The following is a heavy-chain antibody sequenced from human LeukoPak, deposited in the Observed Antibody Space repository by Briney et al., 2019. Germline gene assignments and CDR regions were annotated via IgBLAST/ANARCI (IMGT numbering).Heavy chain of an antibody. CDR1: GFTFSNYW. CDR3: ARDPKQGWYDY. V-gene: IGHV3-74*01. CDR2: INSDGSST. J-gene: IGHJ4*02. D-gene: IGHD6-19*01. Sequence: GGSLRLSCAASGFTFSNYWMSWVRQAPGKGLVWVSRINSDGSSTSYADSVKGRFTISRDNAKNTLYLQMNSLRAEDTAVYYCARDPKQGWYDYWGQGILVTVSS.